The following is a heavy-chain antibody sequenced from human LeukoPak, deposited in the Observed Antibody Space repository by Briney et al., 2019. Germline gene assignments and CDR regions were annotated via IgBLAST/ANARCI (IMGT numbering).Heavy chain of an antibody. CDR2: ISSSYI. CDR1: GFTFSSYS. D-gene: IGHD3/OR15-3a*01. Sequence: GGSLRLSCAASGFTFSSYSMNWVRQAPGKGLEWVSSISSSYIYYADSVKGRFTISRDNSKNTVYLQMSSLRADDTAVYYCAREGTGNRGFDSWGQGTQVTVSS. CDR3: AREGTGNRGFDS. V-gene: IGHV3-21*04. J-gene: IGHJ4*02.